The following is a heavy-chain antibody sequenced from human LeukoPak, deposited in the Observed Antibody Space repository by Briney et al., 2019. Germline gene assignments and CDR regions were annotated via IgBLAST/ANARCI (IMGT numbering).Heavy chain of an antibody. J-gene: IGHJ4*02. CDR1: GGTFSSYA. Sequence: GASVKVSCKASGGTFSSYAISWVRQAPGQGLEWMGRIIPILGIANYAQKFQGRVTITADESTSTAYMELSSLRSEDTAVYYCATAMGATSPTFDYWGQGTLVTVSS. CDR2: IIPILGIA. V-gene: IGHV1-69*04. CDR3: ATAMGATSPTFDY. D-gene: IGHD1-26*01.